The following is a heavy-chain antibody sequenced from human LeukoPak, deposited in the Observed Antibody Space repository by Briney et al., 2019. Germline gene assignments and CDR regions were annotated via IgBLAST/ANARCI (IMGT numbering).Heavy chain of an antibody. J-gene: IGHJ4*02. Sequence: GESLRISCKGSGCSFTGYWISWVRQMPGKGLEWMGRIDPSDSYTNYSPSFQGHVTISADKSISTAYLQWSSLKASDTAMYYCARGGRYDYVWGSYRYTYWGQGTLVTVSS. CDR2: IDPSDSYT. CDR3: ARGGRYDYVWGSYRYTY. D-gene: IGHD3-16*02. CDR1: GCSFTGYW. V-gene: IGHV5-10-1*01.